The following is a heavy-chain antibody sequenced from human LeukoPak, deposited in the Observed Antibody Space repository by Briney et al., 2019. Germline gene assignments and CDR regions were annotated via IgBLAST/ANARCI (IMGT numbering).Heavy chain of an antibody. V-gene: IGHV3-21*01. CDR2: ITSDSRYM. CDR1: GFTFSSYN. CDR3: ARDLSGVTGYTYGRGIDY. J-gene: IGHJ4*02. Sequence: PGGSLRLSCAASGFTFSSYNMNWVRQAPGKGLEWVSSITSDSRYMYYADSVKGRFTISRDNAKTSLYLQMNSLRAEDTAVYYCARDLSGVTGYTYGRGIDYWGQGTLVTVSS. D-gene: IGHD5-18*01.